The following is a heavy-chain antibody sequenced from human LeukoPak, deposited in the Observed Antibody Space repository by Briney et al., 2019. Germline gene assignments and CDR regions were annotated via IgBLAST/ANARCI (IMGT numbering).Heavy chain of an antibody. CDR2: FYSGGST. D-gene: IGHD3-10*01. CDR1: GINVINSY. Sequence: GGSLRLSCVVSGINVINSYMAWVRQAPGKGLEWVSVFYSGGSTYYTDSVKGRFTISRDNSKNTLDLQMNSLRAEDTAVYYCARGSDFGSGSWRFYFDYWGQGTLVTVSS. CDR3: ARGSDFGSGSWRFYFDY. J-gene: IGHJ4*02. V-gene: IGHV3-53*01.